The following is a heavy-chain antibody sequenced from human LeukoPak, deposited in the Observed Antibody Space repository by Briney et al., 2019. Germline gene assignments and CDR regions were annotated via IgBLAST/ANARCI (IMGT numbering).Heavy chain of an antibody. CDR1: GFTFSSYE. Sequence: PGGSLRLSCEASGFTFSSYEMNWVRQAPGKGLELVSRIDNDGHGILYADSVKGRFTTSRDNAKNTLYLQMNSLRFEDTAVYYCATGGGWVPSFGVVTHIDVWGKGTTVTVSS. J-gene: IGHJ6*03. CDR3: ATGGGWVPSFGVVTHIDV. D-gene: IGHD3-3*01. CDR2: IDNDGHGI. V-gene: IGHV3-74*03.